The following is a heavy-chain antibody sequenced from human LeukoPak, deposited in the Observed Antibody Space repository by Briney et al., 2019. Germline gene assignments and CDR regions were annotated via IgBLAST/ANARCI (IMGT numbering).Heavy chain of an antibody. D-gene: IGHD4-17*01. CDR2: IYSGGST. V-gene: IGHV3-53*01. CDR3: AKDFGHDYGDSPFGY. Sequence: PGGSLRLSCAASGFTVSSNYMNWVRQAPGKGLEWVSVIYSGGSTYYADSVKGRFTISRDNSKNTLYLQMNSLRAEDTAVYYCAKDFGHDYGDSPFGYWGQGTLVTVSS. J-gene: IGHJ4*02. CDR1: GFTVSSNY.